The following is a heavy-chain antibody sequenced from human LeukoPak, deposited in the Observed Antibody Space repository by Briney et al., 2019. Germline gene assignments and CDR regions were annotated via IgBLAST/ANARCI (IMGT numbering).Heavy chain of an antibody. J-gene: IGHJ4*02. V-gene: IGHV1-2*02. CDR1: GSTFTDYY. Sequence: ASVKVSCKASGSTFTDYYMTWVRQAPGQGLEWMEWINPNSGGTNYAQKFQGRVTMTRDTSISTAYMELSRLRSDDTAVFYCAREEVIAAAGPTLDYWGQGALVTVSS. CDR2: INPNSGGT. D-gene: IGHD6-13*01. CDR3: AREEVIAAAGPTLDY.